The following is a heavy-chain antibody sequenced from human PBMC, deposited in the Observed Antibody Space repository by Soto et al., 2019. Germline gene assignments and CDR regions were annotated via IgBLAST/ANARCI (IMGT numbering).Heavy chain of an antibody. J-gene: IGHJ4*02. D-gene: IGHD3-3*01. CDR3: ARVSEVDFWSGYHTPHFDY. CDR2: IYSGGST. V-gene: IGHV3-53*01. CDR1: GFTVSSNY. Sequence: PGGSLRLSCAASGFTVSSNYMSWVRQAPGKGLEWVSVIYSGGSTYYADSVKGRFTISRDNSKNTLYLQMNSLRAEDTAVYYCARVSEVDFWSGYHTPHFDYWGQGTLVTVSS.